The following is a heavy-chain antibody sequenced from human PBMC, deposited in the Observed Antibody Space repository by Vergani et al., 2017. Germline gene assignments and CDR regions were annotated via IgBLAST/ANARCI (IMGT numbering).Heavy chain of an antibody. D-gene: IGHD2-2*01. CDR1: GYSFTSYW. CDR3: ARVEYQLLLHYYFDY. V-gene: IGHV5-51*01. J-gene: IGHJ4*02. CDR2: IYPGESDT. Sequence: VQLVQSGAELKKPGESLKISCKGSGYSFTSYWIGWVRQMPGKGLEWMGIIYPGESDTRYSTSFQGQVTISADKSISTAYLQWSSLKASDTAMYYCARVEYQLLLHYYFDYWGQGTLVTVSS.